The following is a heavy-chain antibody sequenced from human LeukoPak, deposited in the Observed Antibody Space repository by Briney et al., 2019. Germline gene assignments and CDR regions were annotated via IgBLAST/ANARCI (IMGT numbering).Heavy chain of an antibody. CDR2: ISGSGVST. V-gene: IGHV3-23*01. CDR1: GFTFSSYA. CDR3: ARGLFLSGYLDAFDI. Sequence: GGSLRLSCAVSGFTFSSYAMSWGRQAPGKGLEWVSTISGSGVSTYYADSVKGRFTISRDNSKNTLYLQMNSLKVEDTALYYCARGLFLSGYLDAFDIWGQGTVVTVSS. D-gene: IGHD3-22*01. J-gene: IGHJ3*02.